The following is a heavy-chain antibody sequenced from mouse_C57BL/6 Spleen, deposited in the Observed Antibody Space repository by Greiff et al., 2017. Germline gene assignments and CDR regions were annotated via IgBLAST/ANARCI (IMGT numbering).Heavy chain of an antibody. CDR3: ARDYGNPAWLAY. V-gene: IGHV1-81*01. CDR2: IYPRSGNT. Sequence: QVQLKESGAELARPGASVRLSCKASGYTFTSYGISWVKQRTGQGLEWIGEIYPRSGNTYYNEKFKGKATLTADKSSSTAYMELRSLTSEDSAVYFWARDYGNPAWLAYWGQGTLVTVSA. CDR1: GYTFTSYG. D-gene: IGHD2-1*01. J-gene: IGHJ3*01.